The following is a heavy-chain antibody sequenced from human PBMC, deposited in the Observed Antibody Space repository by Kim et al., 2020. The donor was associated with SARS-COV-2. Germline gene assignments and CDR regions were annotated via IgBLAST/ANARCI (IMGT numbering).Heavy chain of an antibody. CDR2: MNPNSGNK. D-gene: IGHD1-1*01. V-gene: IGHV1-8*03. Sequence: ASVKVSCKASGYTFSKYDINWVRQATGQGLEWMGWMNPNSGNKGYAQKFQGRVTITRNTSTSTAYLDLSSLRSEDTAWYYCAGGPAWNGGPYYFDYWGRGTLVTVSS. CDR1: GYTFSKYD. J-gene: IGHJ4*02. CDR3: AGGPAWNGGPYYFDY.